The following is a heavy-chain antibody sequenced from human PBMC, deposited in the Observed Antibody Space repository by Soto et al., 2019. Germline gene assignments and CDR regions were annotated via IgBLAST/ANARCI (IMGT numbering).Heavy chain of an antibody. V-gene: IGHV4-30-4*01. Sequence: IRQPPGKGLEWIGCIYYSGSTYYNPSLKSRVTISVDTSKNQFSLKLISLTHADTAVYYCARAGYSSGWYLVHYFQHWGQGTLVTVSS. CDR2: IYYSGST. D-gene: IGHD6-19*01. J-gene: IGHJ1*01. CDR3: ARAGYSSGWYLVHYFQH.